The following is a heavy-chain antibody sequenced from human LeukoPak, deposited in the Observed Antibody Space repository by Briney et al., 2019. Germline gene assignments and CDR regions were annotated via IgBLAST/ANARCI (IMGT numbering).Heavy chain of an antibody. Sequence: ASVKVSCTASGYTFTSYGISWVRQAPGQGLEWMGWISAYNGNTNYAQKLQGRVTMTTDTSTSTAYMELRSLRSDDTAVYYCARGTYYDILTGYSSYCYGMDVWGQGTTVTVSS. CDR2: ISAYNGNT. D-gene: IGHD3-9*01. J-gene: IGHJ6*02. V-gene: IGHV1-18*01. CDR1: GYTFTSYG. CDR3: ARGTYYDILTGYSSYCYGMDV.